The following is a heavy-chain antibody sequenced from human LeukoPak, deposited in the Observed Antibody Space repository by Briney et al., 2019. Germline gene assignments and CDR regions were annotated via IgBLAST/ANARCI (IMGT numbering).Heavy chain of an antibody. CDR2: INAYIGNT. V-gene: IGHV1-18*01. CDR1: LYIFTSQR. CDR3: ARRGTGYYGEGEAY. J-gene: IGHJ4*02. D-gene: IGHD3-9*01. Sequence: ASVKVSFKSSLYIFTSQRISWVRQAPAQGLAWMGWINAYIGNTNYAQKLQGRVTMTTDTSTSTAYMELRSLRSDDTAVYYCARRGTGYYGEGEAYWGQGTLVTVSS.